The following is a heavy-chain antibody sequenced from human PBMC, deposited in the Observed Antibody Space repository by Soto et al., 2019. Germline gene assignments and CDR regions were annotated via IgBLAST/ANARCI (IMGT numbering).Heavy chain of an antibody. J-gene: IGHJ6*02. CDR3: ASEDTAMVTVYYGMDV. V-gene: IGHV1-8*01. CDR2: MNPNSGNT. CDR1: GYTFTSYD. Sequence: QVQLVQSGAEVKKPGASVKVSCKASGYTFTSYDINWVRQATGQGLEWMGWMNPNSGNTGYAQKFQGRVTMTRNTSISTAYMELSSLRSEDTAVYYCASEDTAMVTVYYGMDVWGQGTTVTVSS. D-gene: IGHD5-18*01.